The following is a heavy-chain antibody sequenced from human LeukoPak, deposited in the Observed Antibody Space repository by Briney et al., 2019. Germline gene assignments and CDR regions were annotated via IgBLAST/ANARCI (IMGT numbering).Heavy chain of an antibody. CDR3: ARVQQEYSSYPGYFDY. D-gene: IGHD6-6*01. V-gene: IGHV3-53*01. Sequence: GGSLRLSCAASGFTVSSNYMTWVRQAPGKGLEWVSVVYSDGSTNYADSAKGRFTISRDNSKNTLYLKMNSLRAEDTAVYCCARVQQEYSSYPGYFDYWGQGTLVTVSS. J-gene: IGHJ4*02. CDR1: GFTVSSNY. CDR2: VYSDGST.